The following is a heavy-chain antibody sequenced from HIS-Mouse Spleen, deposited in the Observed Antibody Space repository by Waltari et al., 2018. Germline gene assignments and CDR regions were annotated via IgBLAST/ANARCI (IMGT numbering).Heavy chain of an antibody. CDR3: AREIPYSSSWYDWYFDL. Sequence: QLQLQESGPGLVKPSETLSHTCTVPGGSISSSSYYWGWIRQPPGKGLEWIGSIHYSGSTYYNPSLKSRVTISVDTSKNQFSLKLSSVTAADTAVYYCAREIPYSSSWYDWYFDLWGRGTLVTVSS. CDR1: GGSISSSSYY. D-gene: IGHD6-13*01. CDR2: IHYSGST. J-gene: IGHJ2*01. V-gene: IGHV4-39*07.